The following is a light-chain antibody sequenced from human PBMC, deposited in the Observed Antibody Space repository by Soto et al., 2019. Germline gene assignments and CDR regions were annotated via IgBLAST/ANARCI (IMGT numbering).Light chain of an antibody. CDR3: QHYFNFPFT. J-gene: IGKJ3*01. CDR2: AAS. CDR1: QDISTD. V-gene: IGKV1-33*01. Sequence: DAHLTQSPSSLSASVGDRVTITCQASQDISTDLTWYQQEPGKAPKVLVYAASKLETGVPSRFSGSGSETHFTLTINSLRPEDFATYYCQHYFNFPFTFGPGTKVDV.